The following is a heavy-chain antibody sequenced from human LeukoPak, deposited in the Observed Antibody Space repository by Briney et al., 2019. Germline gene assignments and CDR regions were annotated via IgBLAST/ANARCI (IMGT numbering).Heavy chain of an antibody. CDR1: GFIFSSYE. V-gene: IGHV3-48*03. D-gene: IGHD3-22*01. J-gene: IGHJ4*02. CDR3: ARDRRYYDSSGYNYFDY. CDR2: ISSSGSVI. Sequence: PGGSLRLSCVASGFIFSSYEMTWVRQAPGKGLEWIAYISSSGSVIYYADSVKGRFTLSRDNALSSLSLQMDSLRAEDTAVYYCARDRRYYDSSGYNYFDYWGQGTLVTVSS.